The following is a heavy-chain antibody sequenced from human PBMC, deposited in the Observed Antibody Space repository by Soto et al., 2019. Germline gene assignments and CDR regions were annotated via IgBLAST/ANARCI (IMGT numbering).Heavy chain of an antibody. V-gene: IGHV3-15*01. CDR1: GFTFSNAW. CDR3: TVTLYYYGMDV. CDR2: IKSKTDGGTT. Sequence: LRLSCAASGFTFSNAWMSWVRQAPGKGLEWVGRIKSKTDGGTTDYAAPVKGRFTISRDDSKNTLYLQMNSLKTEDTAVYYCTVTLYYYGMDVWGQGTTVTVSS. D-gene: IGHD2-21*02. J-gene: IGHJ6*02.